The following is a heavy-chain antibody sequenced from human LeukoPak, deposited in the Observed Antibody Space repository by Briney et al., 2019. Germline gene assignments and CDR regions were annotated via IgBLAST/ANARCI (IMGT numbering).Heavy chain of an antibody. J-gene: IGHJ4*02. D-gene: IGHD2-2*01. CDR3: ARGSPYCSSTSCYLDS. V-gene: IGHV3-21*01. CDR2: ITSSSSYI. CDR1: GFTFSSYS. Sequence: GGSLRLSCAASGFTFSSYSMNWVRQAPGKGLEWVSHITSSSSYIYYADSVKGRFTISRDNAKNSLHLQMNSLRAEDTALYYCARGSPYCSSTSCYLDSWGQGTLVTVSS.